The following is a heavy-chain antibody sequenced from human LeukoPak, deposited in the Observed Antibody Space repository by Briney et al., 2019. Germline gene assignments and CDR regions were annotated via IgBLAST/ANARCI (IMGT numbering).Heavy chain of an antibody. CDR3: ARGLDLGIYAY. CDR2: INHSGST. CDR1: GGSFSGYY. Sequence: SETLSLTCAVYGGSFSGYYWSWIRQTPGKGLEWIGEINHSGSTNYNPSLKSRVTISVDTSKNQFSLKLSSVTAADTAVYYCARGLDLGIYAYWGQGTLVTVSS. D-gene: IGHD2/OR15-2a*01. V-gene: IGHV4-34*01. J-gene: IGHJ4*02.